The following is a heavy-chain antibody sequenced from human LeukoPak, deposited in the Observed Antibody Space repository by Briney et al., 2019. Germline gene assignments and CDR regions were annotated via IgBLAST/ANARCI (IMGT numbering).Heavy chain of an antibody. J-gene: IGHJ5*02. V-gene: IGHV4-34*01. D-gene: IGHD3-10*01. CDR2: VNHSGST. CDR1: GGSFSGYY. Sequence: SETLSLTCAVYGGSFSGYYWSWIRQPPGKGLDWIGEVNHSGSTNYNPSLKSRGTISVDTSKNQFSLKLSSVTAADTAVYYCARRKLRITMVRGVIITGWFDPWGQGTLVTVSS. CDR3: ARRKLRITMVRGVIITGWFDP.